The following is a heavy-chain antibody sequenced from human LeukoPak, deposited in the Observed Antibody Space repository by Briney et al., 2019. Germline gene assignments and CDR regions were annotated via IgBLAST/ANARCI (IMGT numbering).Heavy chain of an antibody. Sequence: SETLSLTCAVYGGSFSGYYWSWIRQPPGKGLEWIGEINHSGSTNYNPSLNSRVTISVDTSKNQFSLKLSSVTAADTAVYYCARGLGYPGNWFDPWGQGTLVTVSS. CDR1: GGSFSGYY. V-gene: IGHV4-34*01. CDR3: ARGLGYPGNWFDP. CDR2: INHSGST. D-gene: IGHD6-13*01. J-gene: IGHJ5*02.